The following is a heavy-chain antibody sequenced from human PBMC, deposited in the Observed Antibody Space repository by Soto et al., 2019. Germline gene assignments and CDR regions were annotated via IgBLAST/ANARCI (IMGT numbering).Heavy chain of an antibody. CDR3: ARRGDLGYCSSTSCPVHYGMDV. CDR1: GYSFTSYW. CDR2: IYPGDSDT. Sequence: GESLKISCKGSGYSFTSYWIGWVRQMPGKGLEWMGIIYPGDSDTRYSPSFQGQVTISADKSISTAYLQWSSLKASDTAMYYCARRGDLGYCSSTSCPVHYGMDVWGQGTTVTVYS. D-gene: IGHD2-2*01. V-gene: IGHV5-51*01. J-gene: IGHJ6*02.